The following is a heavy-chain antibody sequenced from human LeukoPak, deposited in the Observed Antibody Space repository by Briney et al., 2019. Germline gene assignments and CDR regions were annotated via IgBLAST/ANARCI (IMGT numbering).Heavy chain of an antibody. J-gene: IGHJ4*02. CDR2: ISGSGSYI. CDR1: GFTFSDYS. Sequence: PGGSLRLSCAASGFTFSDYSMNWVRQTPRKGLEWVSCISGSGSYIYYADSVKGRFTISRDNAKNSLHLQVNSLRAEDTAVYYCARDHSYYDSSGYYYFDYWGQGTLVTVSS. V-gene: IGHV3-21*06. D-gene: IGHD3-22*01. CDR3: ARDHSYYDSSGYYYFDY.